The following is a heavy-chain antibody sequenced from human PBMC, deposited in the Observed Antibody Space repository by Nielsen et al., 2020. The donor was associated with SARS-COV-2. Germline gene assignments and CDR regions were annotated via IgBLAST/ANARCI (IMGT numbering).Heavy chain of an antibody. D-gene: IGHD1-14*01. Sequence: SETLSLTCAVSGGSISSSNWWSWVRQPPGKGLEWIGEIYHSGSTNYNPSLKSRVTISVDKSKNQFSLKLSSVTAADTAVYYCAREGSPEGGYYYYYYGMDVWGQGTTVTVSS. CDR2: IYHSGST. J-gene: IGHJ6*02. CDR1: GGSISSSNW. CDR3: AREGSPEGGYYYYYYGMDV. V-gene: IGHV4-4*02.